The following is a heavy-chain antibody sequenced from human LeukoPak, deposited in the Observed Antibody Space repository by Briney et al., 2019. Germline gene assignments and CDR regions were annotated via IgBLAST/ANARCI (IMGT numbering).Heavy chain of an antibody. J-gene: IGHJ3*02. Sequence: PGGSLRLSCAASGVSFSSYAMSWVRQAPGKGLEWASAISGSGGSTYYADSVKGRFTISRDNSKNTLYLQMNSLRAEDTAVYYCASYYGLGAFDIWGQGTMVTVSS. CDR3: ASYYGLGAFDI. V-gene: IGHV3-23*01. CDR2: ISGSGGST. CDR1: GVSFSSYA. D-gene: IGHD1-26*01.